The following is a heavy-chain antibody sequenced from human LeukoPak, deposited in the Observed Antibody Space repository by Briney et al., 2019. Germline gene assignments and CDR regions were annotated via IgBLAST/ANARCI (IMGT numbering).Heavy chain of an antibody. Sequence: PSETLSLTCAVYGGSFSGYYWSWIRQPPGKGLEWIGEINHSGSTNYNPSLKSRVTISVDTSKNQFSLKLSSVTAADTAVYYCARDSVTSAARFDYWGQGTLVTVSS. CDR2: INHSGST. J-gene: IGHJ4*02. D-gene: IGHD6-6*01. V-gene: IGHV4-34*01. CDR1: GGSFSGYY. CDR3: ARDSVTSAARFDY.